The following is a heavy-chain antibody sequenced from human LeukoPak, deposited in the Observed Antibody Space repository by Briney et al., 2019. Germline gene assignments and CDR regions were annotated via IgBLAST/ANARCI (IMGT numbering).Heavy chain of an antibody. CDR3: ARDHPSLRWFGELLGDYFDY. V-gene: IGHV1-8*01. Sequence: GASVKVSCKASGYTFTSYDINWVRQATGQGLEWMGWMNPNSGNTGYAQKFQGRVTMTRDTSISTAYMELSRLRSDDTAVYYCARDHPSLRWFGELLGDYFDYWGQGTLVTVSS. CDR2: MNPNSGNT. J-gene: IGHJ4*02. CDR1: GYTFTSYD. D-gene: IGHD3-10*01.